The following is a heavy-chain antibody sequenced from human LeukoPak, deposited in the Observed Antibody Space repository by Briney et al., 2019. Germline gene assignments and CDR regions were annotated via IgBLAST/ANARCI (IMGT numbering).Heavy chain of an antibody. CDR2: IYSDAKT. CDR1: GFTVSSNY. D-gene: IGHD6-25*01. CDR3: ATPSGGY. J-gene: IGHJ4*02. Sequence: PGGSLRLSCAASGFTVSSNYISWVRQAPGKGLEWVSVIYSDAKTFYADSVKGRFTISRDNSKNTVYVQMNSPRAEDTAVYYCATPSGGYWGQGTLVTVSS. V-gene: IGHV3-66*04.